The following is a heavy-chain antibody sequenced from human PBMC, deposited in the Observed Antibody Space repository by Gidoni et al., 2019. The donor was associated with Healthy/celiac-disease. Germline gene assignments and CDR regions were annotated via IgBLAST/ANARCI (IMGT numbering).Heavy chain of an antibody. CDR3: ARTPEYSSSYYYYGMDV. Sequence: QVTLKESGPVLVKPTETLTLTCTVSGFSLSTARMGVSWIRQPPGKALEWLAHIFSHDEKSYSTSLKSRLTISKDTSKSQVVLTMTNMDPVDTATYYCARTPEYSSSYYYYGMDVWGQGTTVTVSS. D-gene: IGHD6-6*01. CDR1: GFSLSTARMG. CDR2: IFSHDEK. J-gene: IGHJ6*02. V-gene: IGHV2-26*01.